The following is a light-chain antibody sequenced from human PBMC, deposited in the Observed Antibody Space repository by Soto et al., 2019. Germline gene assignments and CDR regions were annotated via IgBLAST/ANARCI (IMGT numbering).Light chain of an antibody. CDR1: QSVNNKY. V-gene: IGKV3-20*01. CDR2: GAT. CDR3: QQYGSTPWT. J-gene: IGKJ1*01. Sequence: EIVLTQSPGTLSLSPGERATISCRASQSVNNKYLAWYQQKVGQPPRLLIYGATNRARGIPDRFGGSGSGKDFTLTVSRLKPEDFEVYQCQQYGSTPWTFGQGTKVE.